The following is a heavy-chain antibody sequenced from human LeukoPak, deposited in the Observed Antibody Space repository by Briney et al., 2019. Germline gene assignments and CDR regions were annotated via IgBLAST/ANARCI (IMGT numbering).Heavy chain of an antibody. CDR2: IYSGGRT. V-gene: IGHV3-53*01. Sequence: GGSLRLSCAASGFTVSSNDINWVRQAPGKGLEWASVIYSGGRTYYADSVKGRFTISRDNSKHTLYLQMNSLRAEDTAVYYCARDPVGAIGYGMDVWGQGTTVTVSS. D-gene: IGHD1-26*01. CDR1: GFTVSSND. J-gene: IGHJ6*02. CDR3: ARDPVGAIGYGMDV.